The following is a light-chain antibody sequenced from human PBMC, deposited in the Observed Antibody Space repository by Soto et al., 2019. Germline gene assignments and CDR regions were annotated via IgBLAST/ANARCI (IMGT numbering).Light chain of an antibody. CDR1: GSDIGGYNY. CDR2: EVT. J-gene: IGLJ2*01. CDR3: RSYTSSNTLVV. Sequence: QSALTQPASVSGSPGQSLTISCTGTGSDIGGYNYVSWYQQHPGEAPKLMIYEVTNRPSGVSNRFSGSKSGNTASLTISGLQPEDEADYFCRSYTSSNTLVVFGGGTKLTVL. V-gene: IGLV2-14*01.